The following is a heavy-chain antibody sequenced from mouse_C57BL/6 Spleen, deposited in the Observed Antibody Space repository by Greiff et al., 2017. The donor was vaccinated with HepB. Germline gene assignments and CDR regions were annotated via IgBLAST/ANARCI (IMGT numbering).Heavy chain of an antibody. Sequence: EVQVVESGPGLVKPSQSLSLTCSVTGYSITSGYYWNWIRQFPGNKLEWMGYISYDGSNNYNPSLKSRISITRDTSKNQFFLKLNSVTTEDTATYYCARDNGNPYYCDYRGQGTTLTVSS. CDR1: GYSITSGYY. CDR2: ISYDGSN. J-gene: IGHJ2*01. D-gene: IGHD2-1*01. V-gene: IGHV3-6*01. CDR3: ARDNGNPYYCDY.